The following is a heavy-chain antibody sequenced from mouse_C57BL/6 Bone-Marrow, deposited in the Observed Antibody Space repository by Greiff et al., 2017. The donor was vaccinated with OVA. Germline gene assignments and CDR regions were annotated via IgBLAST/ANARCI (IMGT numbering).Heavy chain of an antibody. CDR2: IDPENGDT. CDR3: TRYYGSSYWYFDV. CDR1: GFHIKDAY. V-gene: IGHV14-4*01. Sequence: EVQRVESGAELVRPGASVKLSCTASGFHIKDAYMHWVKQRPEQGLEWIGWIDPENGDTEYAPKFQGQATITVDTSSTTASIQLSSLTSEDAAVDYCTRYYGSSYWYFDVWGTGTTVTVSS. J-gene: IGHJ1*03. D-gene: IGHD1-1*01.